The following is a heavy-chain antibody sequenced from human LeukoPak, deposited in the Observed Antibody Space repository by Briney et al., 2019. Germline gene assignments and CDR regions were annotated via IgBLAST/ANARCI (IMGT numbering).Heavy chain of an antibody. V-gene: IGHV3-7*01. CDR2: INQDGREK. CDR3: ARDFRNAGDY. J-gene: IGHJ4*02. CDR1: GFTFSTYW. Sequence: GGPLRLSCAASGFTFSTYWINWVRQAPGKGLEWVANINQDGREKYYVDSVKGRFTISRDNARNTLYLQMNSLRAEDTAVYYCARDFRNAGDYWGQGTLVTVSS. D-gene: IGHD1-14*01.